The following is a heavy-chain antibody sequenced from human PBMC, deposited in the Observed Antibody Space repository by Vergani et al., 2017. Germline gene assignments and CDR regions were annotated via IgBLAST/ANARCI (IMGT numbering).Heavy chain of an antibody. D-gene: IGHD4-11*01. J-gene: IGHJ4*02. V-gene: IGHV4-61*02. Sequence: QVQLQESGPGLVKPSQTLSLTCTVSGGSISGGSYYWSWIRQPAGKGLEWIGRIYTSGSTNYNPSLKSRVTISVDTSKNQFSLKLSSVTAADTAVYYCAREATTPGSDYWGQGTLVTVSS. CDR3: AREATTPGSDY. CDR1: GGSISGGSYY. CDR2: IYTSGST.